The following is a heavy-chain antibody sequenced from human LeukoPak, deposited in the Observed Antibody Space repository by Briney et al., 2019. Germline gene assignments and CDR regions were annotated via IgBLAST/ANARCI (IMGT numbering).Heavy chain of an antibody. V-gene: IGHV3-23*01. CDR3: AKFFGYSYGRFDY. CDR2: ISGSGGST. D-gene: IGHD5-18*01. J-gene: IGHJ4*02. Sequence: GGSLRLSCAASGFTFSSYSMNWVRQAPGKGLEWVSAISGSGGSTYYADSVKGRFTISRDNSKNTLYLQMNSLRAEDTAVYYCAKFFGYSYGRFDYWGQGTLVTVSS. CDR1: GFTFSSYS.